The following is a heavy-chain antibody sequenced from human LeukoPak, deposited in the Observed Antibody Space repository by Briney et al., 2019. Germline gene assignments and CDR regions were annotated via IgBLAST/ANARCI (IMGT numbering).Heavy chain of an antibody. CDR2: INHRGST. CDR3: ARARVVVVPAASPYYYYYMDV. V-gene: IGHV4-34*01. D-gene: IGHD2-2*01. J-gene: IGHJ6*03. Sequence: PSETLSLTCAVYGGSFSGYYWSWIRQPPRKGLEWIGEINHRGSTNYNPSLKSRVTISVDTYKNQFSLKLSSVTAADTAVYYCARARVVVVPAASPYYYYYMDVWRKGTTVTVSS. CDR1: GGSFSGYY.